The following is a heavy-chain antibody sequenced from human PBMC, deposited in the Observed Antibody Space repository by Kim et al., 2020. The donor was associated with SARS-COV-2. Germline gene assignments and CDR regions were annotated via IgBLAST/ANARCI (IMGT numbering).Heavy chain of an antibody. D-gene: IGHD3-22*01. CDR1: GFTFSSYG. Sequence: GGSLRLSCAASGFTFSSYGMHWVRQAPGKGLEWVAVISYDGSNKYYADSVKGRFTISRDNSKNTLYLQMNSLRAEDTAVYYCAKDQPPLPKYYYDSSGYFDYWGQGTLVTVSS. CDR3: AKDQPPLPKYYYDSSGYFDY. V-gene: IGHV3-30*18. J-gene: IGHJ4*02. CDR2: ISYDGSNK.